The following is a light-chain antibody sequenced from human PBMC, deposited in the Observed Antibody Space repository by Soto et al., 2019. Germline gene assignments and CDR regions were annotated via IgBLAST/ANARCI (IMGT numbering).Light chain of an antibody. CDR1: SSNIGAGYD. J-gene: IGLJ2*01. V-gene: IGLV1-40*01. CDR2: ANS. Sequence: QSVLTQPPSVSGAPGQRVTISCTGSSSNIGAGYDVHWYQHLPGTAPKLLIYANSNRPSGVPDRISGSRSGTSASLAITGLQAEDEADYYCQSYDTSLHPDVIFGGGTKVTVL. CDR3: QSYDTSLHPDVI.